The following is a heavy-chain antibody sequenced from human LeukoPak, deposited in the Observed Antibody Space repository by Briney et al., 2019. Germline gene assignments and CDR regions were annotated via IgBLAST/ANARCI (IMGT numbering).Heavy chain of an antibody. CDR1: GGSISSSSYY. Sequence: SETLSLTCTVSGGSISSSSYYWGWIRQPPGKGLEWIGSIYYSGSTYYNPSLKSRVTISVDTSKNQFSLKLSPVTAADTAVYYCARARGYSYGFFDYWGQGTLVTVSS. D-gene: IGHD5-18*01. V-gene: IGHV4-39*07. CDR3: ARARGYSYGFFDY. J-gene: IGHJ4*02. CDR2: IYYSGST.